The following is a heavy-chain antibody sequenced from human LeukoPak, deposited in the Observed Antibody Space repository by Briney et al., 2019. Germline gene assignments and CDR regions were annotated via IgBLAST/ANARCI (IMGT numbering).Heavy chain of an antibody. D-gene: IGHD2-21*02. J-gene: IGHJ4*02. CDR1: GLTFSSYA. CDR2: IGGSESST. V-gene: IGHV3-23*01. CDR3: AKGETYIVVTSTSDS. Sequence: GGSLRLSCAASGLTFSSYAMTWVRQAPGKGLEWVSAIGGSESSTYYADSVKGRFTISRDNSKNTLYLQMNSLRAEDTAVYYCAKGETYIVVTSTSDSWGQGTLVTVSS.